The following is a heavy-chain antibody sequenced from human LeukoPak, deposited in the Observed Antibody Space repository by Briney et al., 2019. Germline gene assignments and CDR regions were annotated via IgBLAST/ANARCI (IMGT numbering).Heavy chain of an antibody. J-gene: IGHJ6*02. Sequence: LRLSCAASGFTFSSYGMSWVRQPPGKGLEWIGYIYYSGSTYYNPSLKSRVTISVDTSKNQFSLKLSSVTAADTAVYYCARASPGPVDSSGYYVYYYYGMDVWGQGTTVTVSS. D-gene: IGHD3-22*01. V-gene: IGHV4-30-4*08. CDR1: GFTFSSYG. CDR3: ARASPGPVDSSGYYVYYYYGMDV. CDR2: IYYSGST.